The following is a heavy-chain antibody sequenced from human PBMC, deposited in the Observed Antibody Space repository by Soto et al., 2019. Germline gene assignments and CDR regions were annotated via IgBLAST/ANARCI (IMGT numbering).Heavy chain of an antibody. Sequence: QVQLVESGGGVVQPGRSLRLSCAASGFTFSSYGMHWVRQAPGKGLEWVAVISYDGSNKYYADSVKGRFTISRDNSKNTLYLKMNSLRAADTAVYYCAPWFGAFDYWGQGTLVTVSS. CDR2: ISYDGSNK. V-gene: IGHV3-30*03. CDR3: APWFGAFDY. J-gene: IGHJ4*02. CDR1: GFTFSSYG. D-gene: IGHD3-10*01.